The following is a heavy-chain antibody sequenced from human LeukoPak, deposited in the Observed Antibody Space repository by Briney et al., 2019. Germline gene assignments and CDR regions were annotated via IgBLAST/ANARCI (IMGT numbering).Heavy chain of an antibody. J-gene: IGHJ6*02. Sequence: GSSVKVSCKSSGCSFSSYAFSWVRQPPGQGLEWMGRIIPIFGIANYAQKLHGRVTITPDKSTSTTYMDMSSLKSEDTAVYYCARYGAGGYSNYYYGMDVWGQGTTVTVSS. CDR1: GCSFSSYA. CDR2: IIPIFGIA. D-gene: IGHD4-11*01. CDR3: ARYGAGGYSNYYYGMDV. V-gene: IGHV1-69*04.